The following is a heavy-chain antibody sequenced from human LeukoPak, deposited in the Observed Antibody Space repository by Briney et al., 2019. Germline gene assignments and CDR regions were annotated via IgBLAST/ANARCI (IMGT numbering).Heavy chain of an antibody. D-gene: IGHD6-19*01. V-gene: IGHV1-8*01. Sequence: ASVKVSCKASGYTFTSYDINWVRQAAGQGLEWMGYMNPNTGNTGYAQKFHGRVTITRNISISTVYMELSSLRSEDTAVYYCAKRGPPDLSSGWYCDYWGQGTLVTVSS. CDR1: GYTFTSYD. CDR3: AKRGPPDLSSGWYCDY. J-gene: IGHJ4*02. CDR2: MNPNTGNT.